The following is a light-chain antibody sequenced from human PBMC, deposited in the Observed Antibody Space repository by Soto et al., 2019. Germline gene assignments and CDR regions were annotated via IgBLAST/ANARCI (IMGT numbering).Light chain of an antibody. V-gene: IGLV1-40*01. CDR1: SSNIGAGYD. CDR2: GNS. Sequence: QSVLTQPPSVSGAPGQRVTISCTGSSSNIGAGYDVKWYQQLPGTAPKLLIYGNSHRPSGVPGRFSGSKSGTSASLAITGLQAEDEADYYCQSYDSSLSGWVFGGGTKLTVL. CDR3: QSYDSSLSGWV. J-gene: IGLJ3*02.